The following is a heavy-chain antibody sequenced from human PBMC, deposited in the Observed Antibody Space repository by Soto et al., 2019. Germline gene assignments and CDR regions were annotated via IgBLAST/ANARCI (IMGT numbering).Heavy chain of an antibody. V-gene: IGHV3-73*01. CDR2: IRSTAKDFAT. Sequence: PGGSLRLSCAASGFTFSGAAMHWVRQPSGKGLEWVARIRSTAKDFATGYAYSVKGRFTISRDDSENTAYLQMNSLKTDDTAMYFCTTLGEWGSYSGYWGQGTLVTVSS. CDR3: TTLGEWGSYSGY. J-gene: IGHJ4*02. D-gene: IGHD1-26*01. CDR1: GFTFSGAA.